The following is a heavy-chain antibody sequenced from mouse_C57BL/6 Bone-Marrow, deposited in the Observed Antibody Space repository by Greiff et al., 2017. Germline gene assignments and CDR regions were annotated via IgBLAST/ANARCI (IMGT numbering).Heavy chain of an antibody. D-gene: IGHD2-2*01. J-gene: IGHJ3*01. CDR3: ARSGYYGYDGAY. CDR2: IYPGSGST. Sequence: QVQLHQPGAELVKPGASVQMSCKASGYTFTSYWITWVKQRPGQGLEWIGDIYPGSGSTNYNEKFKSKATLTVDTSSSTAYMQLSSLTSEDSAVYYCARSGYYGYDGAYWGQGTLVTVSA. CDR1: GYTFTSYW. V-gene: IGHV1-55*01.